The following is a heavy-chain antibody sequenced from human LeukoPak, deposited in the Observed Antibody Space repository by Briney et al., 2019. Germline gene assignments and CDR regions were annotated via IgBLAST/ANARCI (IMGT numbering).Heavy chain of an antibody. D-gene: IGHD6-19*01. CDR3: ARATGAVAVRGWAFDI. V-gene: IGHV4-39*07. J-gene: IGHJ3*02. Sequence: SETLSLTCTVSGGSISSSSYYWGWIRQPPRKGLEWIGSIYYSGSTYYNPSLKSRVTISVDTSKNQFSLKLSSVTAADTAVYYCARATGAVAVRGWAFDIWGQGTMVTVSS. CDR1: GGSISSSSYY. CDR2: IYYSGST.